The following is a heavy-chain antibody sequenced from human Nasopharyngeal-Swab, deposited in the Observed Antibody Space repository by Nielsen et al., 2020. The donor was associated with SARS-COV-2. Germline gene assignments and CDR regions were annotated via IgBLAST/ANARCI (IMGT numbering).Heavy chain of an antibody. CDR2: INHNERT. D-gene: IGHD5-24*01. V-gene: IGHV4-34*01. Sequence: GSLRLSCSVSGGSFNGFYWNWIRQPPGKGLEWISEINHNERTNYNPSLKSRVTMSVDTSTNQVSLKLNSLTATDTAVYYCARAGRVGDAYTGLDVWGQGTTVTVSS. CDR3: ARAGRVGDAYTGLDV. J-gene: IGHJ6*02. CDR1: GGSFNGFY.